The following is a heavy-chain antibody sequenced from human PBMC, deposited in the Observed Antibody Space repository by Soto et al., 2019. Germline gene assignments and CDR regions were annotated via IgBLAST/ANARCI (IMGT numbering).Heavy chain of an antibody. V-gene: IGHV4-61*01. CDR3: ATLPPDYYGSGSYVDY. J-gene: IGHJ4*02. CDR2: IYYSGST. D-gene: IGHD3-10*01. Sequence: ETLSATCPVSGGSVSSGSYYWSWIRQPPGKGLEWIGYIYYSGSTNYNPSLKSRVTISVDTSKNQFSLKLSSVTAADTAVYYCATLPPDYYGSGSYVDYWGQGTLVTVS. CDR1: GGSVSSGSYY.